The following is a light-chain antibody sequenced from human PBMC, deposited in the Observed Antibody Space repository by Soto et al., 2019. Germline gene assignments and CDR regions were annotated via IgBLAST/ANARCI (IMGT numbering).Light chain of an antibody. CDR3: QVWDSGTDHFV. CDR2: DDS. CDR1: NIGSKS. J-gene: IGLJ1*01. V-gene: IGLV3-21*02. Sequence: SYELAQPPSVSAAPGQTARITCGGDNIGSKSVHWYQQKSGQAPVLVVNDDSGRPSGIPERFSGSNSGNTATLIISRVEAGDEADYYCQVWDSGTDHFVFGTGTKAPS.